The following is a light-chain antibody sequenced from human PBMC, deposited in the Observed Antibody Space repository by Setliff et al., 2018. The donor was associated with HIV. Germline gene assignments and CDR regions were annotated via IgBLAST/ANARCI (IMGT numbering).Light chain of an antibody. CDR3: SSYTSSSTPYV. CDR1: SSDVGGYNY. Sequence: QSALTQPASVPGSPGQSITISCTGTSSDVGGYNYVSWYQQHPGKAPKLMIYDVSKRPSGVSNRFSGSKSGNTASLTISGLQAEDEADYYCSSYTSSSTPYVFGTGTKVTVL. CDR2: DVS. J-gene: IGLJ1*01. V-gene: IGLV2-14*01.